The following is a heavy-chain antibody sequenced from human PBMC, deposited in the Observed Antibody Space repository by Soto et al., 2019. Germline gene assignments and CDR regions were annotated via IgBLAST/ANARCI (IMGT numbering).Heavy chain of an antibody. J-gene: IGHJ4*02. CDR1: GYTFRNFG. CDR3: ARENSYFDY. Sequence: QIPLLQSGAEVKKPGASVKVTCKASGYTFRNFGITWVRQAPGQGREWMGWISAYNANANYVQKFQGRLTMTADTPTSTAYMELRSLRSDETAVNYCARENSYFDYWGQGTLVTVSS. V-gene: IGHV1-18*01. CDR2: ISAYNANA.